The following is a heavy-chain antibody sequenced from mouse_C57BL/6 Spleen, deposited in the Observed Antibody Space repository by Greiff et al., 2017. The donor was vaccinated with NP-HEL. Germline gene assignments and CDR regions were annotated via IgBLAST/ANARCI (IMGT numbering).Heavy chain of an antibody. Sequence: DVQLQESGPELVKPGASVKMSCKASGYTFTDYNMHWVKQSHGKSLEWIGYINPNNGGTSYNQKFKGKATLTVNKSSSTAYMELRSLTSEDSAVYYCARKIYYYGSKYFDVWGTGTTVTVSS. CDR1: GYTFTDYN. CDR3: ARKIYYYGSKYFDV. V-gene: IGHV1-22*01. CDR2: INPNNGGT. D-gene: IGHD1-1*01. J-gene: IGHJ1*03.